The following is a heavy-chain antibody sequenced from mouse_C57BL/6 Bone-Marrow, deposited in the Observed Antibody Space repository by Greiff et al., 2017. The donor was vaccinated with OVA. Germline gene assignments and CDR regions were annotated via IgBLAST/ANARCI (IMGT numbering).Heavy chain of an antibody. CDR2: IYPGDGDT. CDR3: AREGNYPDWYFDV. J-gene: IGHJ1*03. D-gene: IGHD2-1*01. V-gene: IGHV1-80*01. CDR1: GYAFSSYW. Sequence: QVQLQQSGAELVKPGASVKISCKASGYAFSSYWMNWVKQRPGKGLEWIGQIYPGDGDTNYNGKFKGKATLTADKSSSTAYMQLSSLTSEDSAVYFCAREGNYPDWYFDVWGTGTTVTVSS.